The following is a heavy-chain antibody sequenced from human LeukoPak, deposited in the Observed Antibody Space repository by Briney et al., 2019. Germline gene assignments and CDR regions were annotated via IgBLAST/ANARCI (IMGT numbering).Heavy chain of an antibody. D-gene: IGHD6-19*01. V-gene: IGHV3-48*04. J-gene: IGHJ4*02. CDR3: AGEGSGWSPNY. Sequence: GGSLRLSCAVSGFTFSSYGMNWVRQAPGKGLEWVSHISSSSNTIYYADSVKGRFTISRDNAKNSLFLQMDSLRAEDTAVYYCAGEGSGWSPNYWGQGTLVTVSS. CDR1: GFTFSSYG. CDR2: ISSSSNTI.